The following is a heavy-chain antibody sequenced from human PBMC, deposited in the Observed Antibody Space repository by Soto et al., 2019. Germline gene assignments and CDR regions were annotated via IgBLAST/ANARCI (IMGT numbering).Heavy chain of an antibody. CDR2: IYYSGST. CDR1: GGSISSYY. Sequence: SETLSLTCPVSGGSISSYYWSWIRQPPGKGLEWIGYIYYSGSTNYNPSLKSRVTISVDTSKNQFSLKLSSVTAADTAVYYCARTTMVRGANWFDPWGQGTLVTVSS. D-gene: IGHD3-10*01. CDR3: ARTTMVRGANWFDP. V-gene: IGHV4-59*01. J-gene: IGHJ5*02.